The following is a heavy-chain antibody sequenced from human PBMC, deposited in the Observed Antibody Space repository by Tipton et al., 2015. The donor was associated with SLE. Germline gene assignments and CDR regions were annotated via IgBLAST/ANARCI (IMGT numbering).Heavy chain of an antibody. CDR3: ARYDFWSGYWAD. J-gene: IGHJ4*02. CDR1: GGSVRSVSYY. Sequence: TLSLTCSVSGGSVRSVSYYWSWIRQSPGKGLEWIGEIYYTGNTKYNPSLKSRVTISVDTSKNQFSLKLTSVTPADTAVYYCARYDFWSGYWADWGQGTLVTVSS. CDR2: IYYTGNT. V-gene: IGHV4-61*01. D-gene: IGHD3-3*01.